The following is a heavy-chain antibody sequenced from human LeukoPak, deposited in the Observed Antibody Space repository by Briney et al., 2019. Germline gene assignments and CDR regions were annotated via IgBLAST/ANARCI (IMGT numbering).Heavy chain of an antibody. Sequence: PSETLSLTCTVSGGSISSYYWGWIRQPPGKGLEWIGNIYSSGNPYYSSSLNSRVTISLDTSKNHFSLKLTSVTAADTAVYFCARMPSEATFDYWGQGTLVTVSS. CDR1: GGSISSYY. CDR3: ARMPSEATFDY. D-gene: IGHD6-25*01. CDR2: IYSSGNP. V-gene: IGHV4-39*07. J-gene: IGHJ4*02.